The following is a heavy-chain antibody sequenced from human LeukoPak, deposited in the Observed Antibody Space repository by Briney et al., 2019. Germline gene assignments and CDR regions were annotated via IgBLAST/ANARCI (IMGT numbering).Heavy chain of an antibody. V-gene: IGHV3-23*01. CDR1: GFTFSDYA. J-gene: IGHJ4*02. Sequence: GGSLRLSCVASGFTFSDYAMSWVRQAPGKGLEWVSTIFGYGGSTYYADSVEDRFTISRDNAKNTVSLQLNSLRAEDTAVYYCAKMAGYNSRFDYWGQGTLVTVSS. CDR3: AKMAGYNSRFDY. D-gene: IGHD5-18*01. CDR2: IFGYGGST.